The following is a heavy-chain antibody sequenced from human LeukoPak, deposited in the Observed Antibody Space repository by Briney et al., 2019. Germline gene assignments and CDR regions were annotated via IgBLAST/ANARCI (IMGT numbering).Heavy chain of an antibody. V-gene: IGHV3-66*02. CDR3: APLRWSPNTHDAFDI. D-gene: IGHD2-15*01. J-gene: IGHJ3*02. CDR1: GFTVSRKY. CDR2: IYSGGST. Sequence: GGSLRLSCAASGFTVSRKYMNWVRQPPGKGLEWVSVIYSGGSTYYADSVKGRFTISRDNSKNTLYLQMNSLRAEDTAVYYCAPLRWSPNTHDAFDIWGQGTMVTVSS.